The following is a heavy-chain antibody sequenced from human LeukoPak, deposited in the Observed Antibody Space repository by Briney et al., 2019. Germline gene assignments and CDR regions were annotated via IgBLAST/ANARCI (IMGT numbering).Heavy chain of an antibody. CDR2: IKQDGSEK. V-gene: IGHV3-7*01. J-gene: IGHJ4*02. Sequence: GGSLRLSCAASGFTFSTYWMSWVRQAPGKGLELVANIKQDGSEKYYVDSVKGRFTISSDNNAKNSLYLQLNSLRADDTAVYYCARNRRRLDYWGQGAMVTVCS. D-gene: IGHD1-14*01. CDR3: ARNRRRLDY. CDR1: GFTFSTYW.